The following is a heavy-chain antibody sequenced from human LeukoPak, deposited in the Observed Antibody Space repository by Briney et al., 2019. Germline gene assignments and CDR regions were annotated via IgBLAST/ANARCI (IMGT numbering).Heavy chain of an antibody. CDR3: AHSLRAYSSSWYGPYYFDY. V-gene: IGHV2-5*01. CDR1: GFSLSTSGVG. Sequence: SGPTLVKPTQTLTLTCTFSGFSLSTSGVGVGWIRQPPGKALEWLALIYWNDDKRYSPSLKSRLTITKHTSKNQVVLTMTNMAPVDTATYYCAHSLRAYSSSWYGPYYFDYWGQGTLVTVSS. CDR2: IYWNDDK. D-gene: IGHD6-13*01. J-gene: IGHJ4*02.